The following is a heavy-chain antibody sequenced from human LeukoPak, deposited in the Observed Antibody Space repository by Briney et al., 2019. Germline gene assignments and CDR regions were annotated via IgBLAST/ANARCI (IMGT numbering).Heavy chain of an antibody. Sequence: GGSLRLSCAAYGFTFSSYSMSWVRQAPGRGLEWVSSIRTSSSYIYYADSLKGRFTISRDNAKNSLYLQMNSLRAEDTAVYYCARKRASQGIDYWGQGTLVTVSS. CDR1: GFTFSSYS. V-gene: IGHV3-21*01. CDR2: IRTSSSYI. CDR3: ARKRASQGIDY. D-gene: IGHD6-6*01. J-gene: IGHJ4*02.